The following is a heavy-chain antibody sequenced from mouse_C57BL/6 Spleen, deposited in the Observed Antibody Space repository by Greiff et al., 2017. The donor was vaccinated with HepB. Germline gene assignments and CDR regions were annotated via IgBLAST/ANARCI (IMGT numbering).Heavy chain of an antibody. V-gene: IGHV3-1*01. Sequence: EVKLMESGPGMVKPSQSLSLTCTVTGYSITSGYDWHWIRHFPGNKLEWMGYISYSGSTNYNPSLKSRISITHDTSKNHFFLKLNSVTTEDTATYYCARAASITTVVYWYFDVWGTGTTVTVSS. D-gene: IGHD1-1*01. CDR2: ISYSGST. J-gene: IGHJ1*03. CDR3: ARAASITTVVYWYFDV. CDR1: GYSITSGYD.